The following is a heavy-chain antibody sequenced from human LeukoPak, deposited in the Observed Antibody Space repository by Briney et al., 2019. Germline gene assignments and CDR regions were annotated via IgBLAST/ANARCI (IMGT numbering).Heavy chain of an antibody. CDR3: ARDRGYYDSSGYYFSYFDY. V-gene: IGHV4-59*01. CDR1: GGSISTYY. D-gene: IGHD3-22*01. J-gene: IGHJ4*02. CDR2: IYYSGST. Sequence: PSETLSLTCTVPGGSISTYYWSWIRQPPGKGLEWIGYIYYSGSTNYNPSLKSRVTISVDTSKNQFSLKLSSVTAADTAVYYCARDRGYYDSSGYYFSYFDYWGQGTLVTVSS.